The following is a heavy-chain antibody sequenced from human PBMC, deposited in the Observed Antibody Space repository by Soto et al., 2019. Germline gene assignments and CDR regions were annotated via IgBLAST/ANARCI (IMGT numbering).Heavy chain of an antibody. CDR3: AKDSITFGGVIGEDY. V-gene: IGHV3-30*18. CDR2: ISYDGSNK. J-gene: IGHJ4*02. Sequence: QVQLVESGGGVVQPGRSLRLSCAASGFTFSSYGMHWVRQAPGKGLEWVAVISYDGSNKYYADSVKGRFTISRDNSKNTLYLQMNRLRDEDTAVYYCAKDSITFGGVIGEDYWGQGSLVTVSS. CDR1: GFTFSSYG. D-gene: IGHD3-16*02.